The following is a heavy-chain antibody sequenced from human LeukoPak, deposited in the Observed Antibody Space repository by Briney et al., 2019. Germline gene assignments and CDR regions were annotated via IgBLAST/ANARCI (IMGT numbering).Heavy chain of an antibody. CDR3: AKGRSERELAAAPYYYYMDV. CDR2: ISGSGGST. V-gene: IGHV3-23*01. Sequence: PGGSLRLSCAASGFTFSSYAMSWVRQAPGKGLEWVSAISGSGGSTYYADSVKGRFTISRDNSKNTLYLQMNSLRAEDTAVYYCAKGRSERELAAAPYYYYMDVWGKGTTVTVSS. D-gene: IGHD6-13*01. CDR1: GFTFSSYA. J-gene: IGHJ6*03.